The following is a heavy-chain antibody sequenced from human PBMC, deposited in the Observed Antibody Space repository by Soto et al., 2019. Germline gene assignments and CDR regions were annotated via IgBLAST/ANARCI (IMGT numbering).Heavy chain of an antibody. V-gene: IGHV4-59*01. J-gene: IGHJ4*02. CDR1: GGSISSYF. Sequence: QVQLQESPPGLLKPSETLSPTCTVSGGSISSYFYIWVRQPTGKGLEWIGSVYATGTTDYNPSLNSRVNMSVETSKTQFSLKLRTVTAADSAVYYCARGLAAVATAFDYWGRGPLVPVS. CDR3: ARGLAAVATAFDY. CDR2: VYATGTT. D-gene: IGHD6-25*01.